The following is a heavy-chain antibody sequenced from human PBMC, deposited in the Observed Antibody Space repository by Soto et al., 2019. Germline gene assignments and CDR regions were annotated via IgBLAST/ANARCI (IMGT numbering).Heavy chain of an antibody. CDR3: AKNRPTWIQLGSLDY. D-gene: IGHD5-18*01. J-gene: IGHJ4*02. CDR2: LSDNGGNT. CDR1: GFTFSTYA. Sequence: EVQLLESGGGLVQPGGSLRLSCAASGFTFSTYAMDWVRQAPGKGLEWVARLSDNGGNTYYADSVKGRFTISRDNSKNTLYLKMNCLRADDTAVYYCAKNRPTWIQLGSLDYWGQGTLVTGSS. V-gene: IGHV3-23*01.